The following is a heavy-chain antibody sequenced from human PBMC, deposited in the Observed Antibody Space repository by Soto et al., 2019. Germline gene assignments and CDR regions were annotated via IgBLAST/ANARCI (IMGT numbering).Heavy chain of an antibody. CDR1: GFSLTTSGVG. CDR3: SHLYNWNYFDY. D-gene: IGHD1-20*01. J-gene: IGHJ4*02. V-gene: IGHV2-5*01. Sequence: QITLKESGPTLVKPTQTLTLTCTFSGFSLTTSGVGVGWIRQPPGKALEWLALIYWNDDKRYSPSLKSRLTITTDTSKNQVVLTMTNMDPVDTATYYCSHLYNWNYFDYWGQGTLVTVSS. CDR2: IYWNDDK.